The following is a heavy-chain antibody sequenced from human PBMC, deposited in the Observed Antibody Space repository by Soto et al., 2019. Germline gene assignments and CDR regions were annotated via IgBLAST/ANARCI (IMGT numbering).Heavy chain of an antibody. V-gene: IGHV4-59*01. CDR3: ARFDYYDSSGYLDFGPK. J-gene: IGHJ4*02. Sequence: SETLSLACTVGSIITYYWNWIRQPPGKGLEWIGYIYNIGRTNYNPSLKSRVTMSIDTSKNQLSLKLSSVTAADTAVYYCARFDYYDSSGYLDFGPKWGQGTLVTVS. CDR1: SIITYY. D-gene: IGHD3-22*01. CDR2: IYNIGRT.